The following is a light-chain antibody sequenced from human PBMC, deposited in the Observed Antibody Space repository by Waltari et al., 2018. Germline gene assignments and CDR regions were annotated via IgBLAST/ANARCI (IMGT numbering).Light chain of an antibody. CDR3: SSYTSGSTHVI. V-gene: IGLV2-14*03. CDR2: DVS. Sequence: QSALIQPASVSGSPGQSITISCTGSSSDIGGSDFVSWYQRRPGKAPQLMISDVSRRPSAVSNRFSGSKSGNRASLTISGLRPEDEADYYCSSYTSGSTHVIFGGGTKLTVL. J-gene: IGLJ2*01. CDR1: SSDIGGSDF.